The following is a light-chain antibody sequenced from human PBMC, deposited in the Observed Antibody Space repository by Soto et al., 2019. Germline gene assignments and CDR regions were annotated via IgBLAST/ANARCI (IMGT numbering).Light chain of an antibody. CDR3: SSYTSSGALYV. CDR1: SSDVGGYNY. J-gene: IGLJ1*01. CDR2: DVS. V-gene: IGLV2-14*03. Sequence: QSVLTQPRSVSGSPGQSVTISCTGTSSDVGGYNYVSWYQQHPGKAPKLMIYDVSNRPSGVSNRFSGAKSGTTASLTISGLQADDEADYYCSSYTSSGALYVFGTGTKVTDL.